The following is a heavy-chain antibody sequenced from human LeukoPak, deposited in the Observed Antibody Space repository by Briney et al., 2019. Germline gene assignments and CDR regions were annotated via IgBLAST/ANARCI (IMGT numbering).Heavy chain of an antibody. CDR2: IGTSSNNI. CDR1: GLTFSRYN. J-gene: IGHJ4*02. V-gene: IGHV3-21*01. CDR3: ASGTVGNYALDY. Sequence: GGSLRLSCAASGLTFSRYNMNLVRQAPGKGLEWVSSIGTSSNNIYYTDSVKGRFTISRDNAKTSLYLQVDSLRVEDRAVYFCASGTVGNYALDYWGQGTLVTVST. D-gene: IGHD1-7*01.